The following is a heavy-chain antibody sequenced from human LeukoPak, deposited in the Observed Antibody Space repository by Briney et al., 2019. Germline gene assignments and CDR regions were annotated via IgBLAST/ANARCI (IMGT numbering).Heavy chain of an antibody. CDR3: AKVQYYYDSSGYPPYFDY. D-gene: IGHD3-22*01. CDR2: ISGSGGST. V-gene: IGHV3-23*01. J-gene: IGHJ4*02. CDR1: GFTFSSYA. Sequence: GGSLRLSCAASGFTFSSYAMSWVRQAPGKGLEWVSAISGSGGSTYYADSVKGRFTISRDNSKNTLYLQMNSLRAEDTAVYYCAKVQYYYDSSGYPPYFDYWGQGTLVTVSS.